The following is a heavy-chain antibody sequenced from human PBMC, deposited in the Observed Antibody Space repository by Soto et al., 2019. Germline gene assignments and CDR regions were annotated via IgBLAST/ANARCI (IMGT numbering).Heavy chain of an antibody. Sequence: QVQLQESGPGLVKPSQTLSLTCTVSGGSINRGDYYWSWIRQPPGKGLEWIGYVSSYRGTPYYNLHREGRLTISLGTRMYQLSLKLSSVTAADTAVYYCARGYYECSDYFVGRPIFDYWGQGSLVTVSS. CDR3: ARGYYECSDYFVGRPIFDY. V-gene: IGHV4-30-4*01. CDR2: VSSYRGTP. J-gene: IGHJ4*02. D-gene: IGHD3-22*01. CDR1: GGSINRGDYY.